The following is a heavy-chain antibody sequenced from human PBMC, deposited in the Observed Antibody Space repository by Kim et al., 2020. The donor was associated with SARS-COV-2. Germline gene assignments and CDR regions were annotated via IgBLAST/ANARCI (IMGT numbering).Heavy chain of an antibody. CDR1: GFTFSTYA. D-gene: IGHD2-15*01. Sequence: GGSLRLSCAASGFTFSTYAMNWVRQAPGKGLEWVSFISGGGDSTYYADSVKGRFTISRDNSRNTLYLQMSSLRAEDTAVYYCAKRGGAGYFEYWGQGTLV. CDR3: AKRGGAGYFEY. V-gene: IGHV3-23*01. CDR2: ISGGGDST. J-gene: IGHJ4*02.